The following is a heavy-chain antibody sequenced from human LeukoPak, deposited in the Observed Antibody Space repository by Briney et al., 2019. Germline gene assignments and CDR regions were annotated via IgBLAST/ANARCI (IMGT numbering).Heavy chain of an antibody. CDR2: INPNSGGT. J-gene: IGHJ4*02. D-gene: IGHD1-26*01. CDR1: GYTFTGYY. V-gene: IGHV1-2*06. Sequence: ASVKVSCKASGYTFTGYYMHWVRQAPGQGLEWMGRINPNSGGTNYAQKFQGRVTMTRAASISTAYMELSSLRSDDTAVYYCARDLAVKREVDYWGQGTLVTVSS. CDR3: ARDLAVKREVDY.